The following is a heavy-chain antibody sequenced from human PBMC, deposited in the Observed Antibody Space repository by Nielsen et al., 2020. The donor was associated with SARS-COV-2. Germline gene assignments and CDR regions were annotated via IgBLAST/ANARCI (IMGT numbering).Heavy chain of an antibody. Sequence: SVKVSCKASGGTFSSYAISWVRQAPGQGLEWMGGIIPIFGTANYAQKFQGRVTITADESTSTAYMELSSLRSEDTAVYYCARGGGSYPYNYYGMDVWGQGTTVTVSS. CDR3: ARGGGSYPYNYYGMDV. J-gene: IGHJ6*02. CDR1: GGTFSSYA. D-gene: IGHD1-26*01. CDR2: IIPIFGTA. V-gene: IGHV1-69*13.